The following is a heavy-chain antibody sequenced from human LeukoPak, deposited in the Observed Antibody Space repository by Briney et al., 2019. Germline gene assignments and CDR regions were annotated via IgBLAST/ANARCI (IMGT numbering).Heavy chain of an antibody. D-gene: IGHD3-22*01. J-gene: IGHJ4*02. Sequence: PSETLSLTCTVSGGSISSYYWSWIRQPPGKGLEWIGYIYYSGSTNYNPSLKSRVTISVDTSKNQFSLKLSSVTAADTAVYYCARQSRPYYYERYFDYWGQGTLVTVSS. V-gene: IGHV4-59*08. CDR3: ARQSRPYYYERYFDY. CDR1: GGSISSYY. CDR2: IYYSGST.